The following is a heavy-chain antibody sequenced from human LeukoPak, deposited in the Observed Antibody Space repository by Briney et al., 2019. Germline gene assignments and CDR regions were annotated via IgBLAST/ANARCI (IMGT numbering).Heavy chain of an antibody. V-gene: IGHV5-51*01. CDR3: ASPHYCSSTSCYGDAFDI. J-gene: IGHJ3*02. Sequence: GESLKISCKGSGYSFTSYWIGWVRRMPGKGLEWMGIIYPGDSDTRYSPSFQGQVTISADKSISTAYLQWSSLKASDTAMYYCASPHYCSSTSCYGDAFDIWGQGTMVTVSS. CDR1: GYSFTSYW. D-gene: IGHD2-2*01. CDR2: IYPGDSDT.